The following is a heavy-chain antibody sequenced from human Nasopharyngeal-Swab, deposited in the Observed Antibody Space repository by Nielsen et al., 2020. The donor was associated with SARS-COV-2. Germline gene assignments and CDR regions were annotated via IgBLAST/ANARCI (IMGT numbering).Heavy chain of an antibody. Sequence: GGFLRLSCAAPGFTFSNYGMHWVRQAPGKGLEWVALIWDDGSNKYYADSVKGRFTISRDNSKNTLYLQMNSLRAEDTAVYYCARGGWLQIITYFDLWGRGTLVTVSS. V-gene: IGHV3-33*01. CDR2: IWDDGSNK. D-gene: IGHD5-24*01. J-gene: IGHJ2*01. CDR3: ARGGWLQIITYFDL. CDR1: GFTFSNYG.